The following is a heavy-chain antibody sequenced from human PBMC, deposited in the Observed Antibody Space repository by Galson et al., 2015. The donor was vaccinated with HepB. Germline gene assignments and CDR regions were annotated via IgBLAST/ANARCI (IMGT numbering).Heavy chain of an antibody. CDR3: ARGGRVVVAAMGDAFDI. D-gene: IGHD2-15*01. V-gene: IGHV1-46*03. CDR2: INPSGGST. CDR1: GYTFTSYY. Sequence: SVKASCKASGYTFTSYYMHWVRQAPGQGHEWMGIINPSGGSTSYAQKFQGRVTMTRDTSTSTVYMELSSLRSEDTAVYYCARGGRVVVAAMGDAFDIWGQGTMVTVSS. J-gene: IGHJ3*02.